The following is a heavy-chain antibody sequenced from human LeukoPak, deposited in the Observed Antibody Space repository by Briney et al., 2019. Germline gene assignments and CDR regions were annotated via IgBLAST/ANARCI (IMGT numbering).Heavy chain of an antibody. J-gene: IGHJ4*02. CDR3: AKGRSSSWLRLFDY. CDR1: GFTFDDYA. D-gene: IGHD6-13*01. V-gene: IGHV3-9*01. CDR2: ISWNSGSI. Sequence: GRSLRLSCAASGFTFDDYAMHWVRQAPGKGLEWVSGISWNSGSIGYADSVKGRFTISRDNAKNSLYLQMNSLRAEDTALYYCAKGRSSSWLRLFDYWGQGTLVTVSS.